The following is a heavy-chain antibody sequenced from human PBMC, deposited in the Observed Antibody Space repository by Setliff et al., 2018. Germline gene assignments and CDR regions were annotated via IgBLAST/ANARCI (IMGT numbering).Heavy chain of an antibody. CDR1: GFTFSGYY. CDR3: VRDSSADYYDNDYFKY. CDR2: IGESGNNI. Sequence: PGGSLRLSCAASGFTFSGYYMQWVRQAPGKGLEWVSYIGESGNNIHYADSVKGRFTVSRDNSKNTLYLQMNILRPEDTALYYCVRDSSADYYDNDYFKYWGQGALVTVSS. J-gene: IGHJ1*01. V-gene: IGHV3-48*01. D-gene: IGHD2-21*02.